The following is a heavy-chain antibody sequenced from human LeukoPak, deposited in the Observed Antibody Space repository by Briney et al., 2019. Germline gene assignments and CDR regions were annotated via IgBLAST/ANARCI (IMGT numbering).Heavy chain of an antibody. CDR1: GDSFTSVTDY. J-gene: IGHJ4*02. V-gene: IGHV4-39*07. CDR2: GDYSGGT. D-gene: IGHD6-19*01. CDR3: AGERGEEYSSGWYKTNFFDN. Sequence: SETLSLTCTVSGDSFTSVTDYWAWIRQPPGKGLEWIASGDYSGGTYYPSLESRVAISADMSKNQIFLKLTSVTGADTAVYYCAGERGEEYSSGWYKTNFFDNWGQGIRVTVSS.